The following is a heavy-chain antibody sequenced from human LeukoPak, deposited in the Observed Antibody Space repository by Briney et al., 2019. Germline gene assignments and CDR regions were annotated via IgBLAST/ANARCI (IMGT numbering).Heavy chain of an antibody. V-gene: IGHV4-61*02. D-gene: IGHD3-3*02. CDR1: GDSITSDNYY. J-gene: IGHJ6*04. Sequence: PSETLSLTCTVSGDSITSDNYYWIWIRQPAGKGLEWIGRISTSGTINYNPSLRSRVTMSVDTSKNQFSLKLSSVTAADTAVYYCARIIRDYGMDVWGKGTTATVFS. CDR2: ISTSGTI. CDR3: ARIIRDYGMDV.